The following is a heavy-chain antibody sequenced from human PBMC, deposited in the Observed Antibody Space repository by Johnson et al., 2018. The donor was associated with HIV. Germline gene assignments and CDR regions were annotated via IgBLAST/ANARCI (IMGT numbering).Heavy chain of an antibody. D-gene: IGHD3-16*01. J-gene: IGHJ3*02. CDR3: ARGSRYTHDNDDVYLLHAFDI. CDR1: GFTVSSNY. V-gene: IGHV3-30*03. Sequence: QVQLVESGGGLVQPGGSLRLSCAASGFTVSSNYMSWVRQVPGKGLEWVAVISYDGSNKYYADSVKGRFTISRDSSKNTLYLQVNSLRAEDTAVYYCARGSRYTHDNDDVYLLHAFDIWGQGTMVTVSS. CDR2: ISYDGSNK.